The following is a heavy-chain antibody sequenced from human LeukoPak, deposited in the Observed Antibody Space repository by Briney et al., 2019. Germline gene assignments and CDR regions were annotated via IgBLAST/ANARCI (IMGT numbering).Heavy chain of an antibody. J-gene: IGHJ4*02. CDR2: IIYSGGAT. Sequence: PGGCLRLSCAASGFTFSRSAMTWVRQGPGTGLEFVASIIYSGGATYYADSAKGRFTISRDNSKNTLYLQMNSLRAEDTALYYCAKDGLYYDGSEHVYYFDSWGQGTLVTVSS. V-gene: IGHV3-23*01. D-gene: IGHD3-22*01. CDR1: GFTFSRSA. CDR3: AKDGLYYDGSEHVYYFDS.